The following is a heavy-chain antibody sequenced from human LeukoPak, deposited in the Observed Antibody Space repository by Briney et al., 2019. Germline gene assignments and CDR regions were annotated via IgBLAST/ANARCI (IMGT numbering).Heavy chain of an antibody. CDR1: GGSISGSF. J-gene: IGHJ6*03. CDR2: DYYSGST. V-gene: IGHV4-59*01. Sequence: PSETLSLTCTVSGGSISGSFWSWIRQPPGKGLEWIGYDYYSGSTNYNPSLESRVTISLDTSKKEFYLKVSSVTAADTAVYYCARGGYYYMDVWGKGTTVTVSS. CDR3: ARGGYYYMDV.